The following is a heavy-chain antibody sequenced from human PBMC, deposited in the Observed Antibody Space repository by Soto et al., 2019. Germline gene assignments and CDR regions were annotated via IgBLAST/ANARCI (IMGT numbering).Heavy chain of an antibody. J-gene: IGHJ4*02. CDR1: GDSISSVDHY. CDR3: ARESEDLTSNFDQ. Sequence: SETLSLTCTVSGDSISSVDHYWSWIRQPPGKGLEWMGYIYHSGSTHYNPSLNSRLTISIDTSTNRFSLNLTSVTAEDTAVYYCARESEDLTSNFDQWGQGTLVTVSS. CDR2: IYHSGST. V-gene: IGHV4-30-4*01.